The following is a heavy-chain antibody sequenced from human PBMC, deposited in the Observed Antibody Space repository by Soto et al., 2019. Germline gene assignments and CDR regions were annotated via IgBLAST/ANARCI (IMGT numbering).Heavy chain of an antibody. CDR1: GFTFSSYG. V-gene: IGHV3-33*01. Sequence: TGGSLRLSCAASGFTFSSYGMHWVRQAPGKGLEWVAVIWYDGSNKYYADSVKGRFTISRDNPKNTLYLQMNSLRAEDTAVYYCARDSTFGLYSSGWYVLGYWGQGTLVTVSS. D-gene: IGHD6-19*01. CDR3: ARDSTFGLYSSGWYVLGY. CDR2: IWYDGSNK. J-gene: IGHJ4*02.